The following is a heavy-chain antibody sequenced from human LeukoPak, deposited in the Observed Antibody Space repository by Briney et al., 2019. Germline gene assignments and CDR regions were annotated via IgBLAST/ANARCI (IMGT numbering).Heavy chain of an antibody. D-gene: IGHD3-10*02. CDR2: ISGSGSTI. CDR1: GFTFSDYS. J-gene: IGHJ6*04. Sequence: GGSLRLSCAASGFTFSDYSMNWVRQTPRKGLEWVSCISGSGSTIYYADSVKGRFTISRDNTKNSLYLQINSLRAEDTAVYYCTELGITMIGGVWGKGTTVTISS. V-gene: IGHV3-48*04. CDR3: TELGITMIGGV.